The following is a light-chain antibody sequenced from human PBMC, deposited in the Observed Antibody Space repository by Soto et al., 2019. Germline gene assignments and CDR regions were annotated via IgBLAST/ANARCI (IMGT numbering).Light chain of an antibody. J-gene: IGLJ3*02. CDR2: LEGSGSY. CDR3: ETWDSNTHWV. CDR1: SGHSSYI. Sequence: QLVLTQSSSASASLGSSVKLTCTLSSGHSSYIIAWHQQQPGKAPRYLMKLEGSGSYNKGSGVPDRVSGSSSGADRYLTISNLQSEDEADYYCETWDSNTHWVFGGGTKVTVL. V-gene: IGLV4-60*03.